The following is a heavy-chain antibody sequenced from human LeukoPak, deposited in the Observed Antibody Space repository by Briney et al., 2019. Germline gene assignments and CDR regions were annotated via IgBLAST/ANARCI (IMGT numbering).Heavy chain of an antibody. Sequence: HAGGSLRLSCAASGFTFSSYAMSWVRQAPGKGLEWVSAISGSGGSTYYADSVKGRFTISRDNSKNTLYLQMSSLRAEDTAVYYCAKDSELLWFGELSPFDYWGQGTLVTVSS. CDR2: ISGSGGST. D-gene: IGHD3-10*01. J-gene: IGHJ4*02. CDR3: AKDSELLWFGELSPFDY. CDR1: GFTFSSYA. V-gene: IGHV3-23*01.